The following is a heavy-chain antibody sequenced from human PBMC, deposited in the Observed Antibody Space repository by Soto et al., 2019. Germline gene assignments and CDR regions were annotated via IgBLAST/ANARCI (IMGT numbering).Heavy chain of an antibody. CDR3: ARGVVVYQQLVRGNDRFDP. D-gene: IGHD6-13*01. CDR1: GFTLRNYW. J-gene: IGHJ5*02. CDR2: IDSDGRST. V-gene: IGHV3-74*01. Sequence: EVQLVESRGGLVQPGGSLTLTCAVAGFTLRNYWMHWVRQAPGKGLEWVARIDSDGRSTNYADSVKGRFTISRDNAKNTVFLHMNSLRAEDMAVYYCARGVVVYQQLVRGNDRFDPWGQGTLVTVSS.